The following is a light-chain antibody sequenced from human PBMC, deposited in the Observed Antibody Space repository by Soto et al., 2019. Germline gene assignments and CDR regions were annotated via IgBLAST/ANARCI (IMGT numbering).Light chain of an antibody. Sequence: QSVLIQPSSVSGTPGQGVTISCSGSISNIGNNYVYWFQQLPGTAPKVLTNRNDQRPSGVPDRFSGSKSGTSASLAISGLRSEDEADYYCAAWDDTVRSYVFGTGTKVTVL. CDR1: ISNIGNNY. CDR3: AAWDDTVRSYV. V-gene: IGLV1-47*01. J-gene: IGLJ1*01. CDR2: RND.